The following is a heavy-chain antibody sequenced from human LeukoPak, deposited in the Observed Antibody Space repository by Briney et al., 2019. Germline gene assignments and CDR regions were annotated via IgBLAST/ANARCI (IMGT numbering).Heavy chain of an antibody. CDR2: IIPIFGTA. D-gene: IGHD1-14*01. CDR3: ATEHSNLHGVDY. CDR1: GGTFSSYA. J-gene: IGHJ4*02. V-gene: IGHV1-69*13. Sequence: ASVKVSCKASGGTFSSYAISWVRQAPGQGLEWMGGIIPIFGTANYAQKFQGRVTITADESTSTAYMELSSLRSEDTAVYYCATEHSNLHGVDYWGQGTLVTVSS.